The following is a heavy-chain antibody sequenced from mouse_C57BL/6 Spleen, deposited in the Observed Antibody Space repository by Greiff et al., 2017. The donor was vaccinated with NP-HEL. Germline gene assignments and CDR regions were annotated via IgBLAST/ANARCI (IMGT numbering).Heavy chain of an antibody. CDR1: GYAFSSSW. J-gene: IGHJ2*01. V-gene: IGHV1-82*01. Sequence: QVQLQQSGPELVKPGASVKISCKASGYAFSSSWMNWVKQRPGKGLEWIGRIYPGDGDTNYNGKFKGKATLTADKSSSTAYMQLSSLTSEDSAVYFCARWGITTVFDYWGQGTTLTVSS. D-gene: IGHD1-1*01. CDR2: IYPGDGDT. CDR3: ARWGITTVFDY.